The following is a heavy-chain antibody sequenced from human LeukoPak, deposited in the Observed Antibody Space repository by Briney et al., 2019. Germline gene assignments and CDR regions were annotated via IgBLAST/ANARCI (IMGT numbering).Heavy chain of an antibody. V-gene: IGHV4-4*09. D-gene: IGHD6-6*01. Sequence: SETLSLTCTVAGDSIISYYWSWIRQPPGKGREWIGDIYTSGGTNYIPPLKGRVTISIDTSKNQFSLKLSSVTAADSAVYYCARLTRLSTSPDRYYLDYWGQGTLVTVSS. CDR2: IYTSGGT. CDR3: ARLTRLSTSPDRYYLDY. J-gene: IGHJ4*02. CDR1: GDSIISYY.